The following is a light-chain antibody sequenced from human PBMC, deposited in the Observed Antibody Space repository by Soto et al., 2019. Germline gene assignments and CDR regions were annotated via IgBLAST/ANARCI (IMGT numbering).Light chain of an antibody. V-gene: IGLV2-8*01. J-gene: IGLJ2*01. CDR2: EVN. CDR1: SSDIGAYNY. CDR3: ASYGGRDSLI. Sequence: QSALTQPPSASGSPGQSVTISCTGTSSDIGAYNYVSWFQHHTGEAPKLIISEVNNRPSGVPNRFSGSKSGNTASLTVSGVQAEDEADYYCASYGGRDSLIFGGGTKLTVL.